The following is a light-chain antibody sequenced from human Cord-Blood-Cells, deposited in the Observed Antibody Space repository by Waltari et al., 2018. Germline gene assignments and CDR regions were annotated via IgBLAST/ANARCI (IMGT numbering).Light chain of an antibody. V-gene: IGLV1-47*01. Sequence: QPVLTQPPSASGTPGKRVTISSSGSSSNIGSNYVYWYQQLPGTAPKLLIYRNNQRPSGVPDRFSGSKSGTSASRAISGPRSEDEADYYCAAWDDSLSGWVFGGGTKLTVL. J-gene: IGLJ3*02. CDR2: RNN. CDR3: AAWDDSLSGWV. CDR1: SSNIGSNY.